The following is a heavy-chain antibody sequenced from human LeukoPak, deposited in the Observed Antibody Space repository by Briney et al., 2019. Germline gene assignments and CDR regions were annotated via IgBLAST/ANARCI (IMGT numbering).Heavy chain of an antibody. J-gene: IGHJ6*03. CDR1: GFTFSSYS. Sequence: PGGSLRLSCAASGFTFSSYSMNWVRQAPGKGLEWVSSISSSSSYIYYADSVKGRFTISRDNPKNTLYLQMNSLRAEDTAVYYCAREGPWIAVAGIYYYYYYMDVWGKGTTVTVSS. D-gene: IGHD6-19*01. CDR3: AREGPWIAVAGIYYYYYYMDV. V-gene: IGHV3-21*01. CDR2: ISSSSSYI.